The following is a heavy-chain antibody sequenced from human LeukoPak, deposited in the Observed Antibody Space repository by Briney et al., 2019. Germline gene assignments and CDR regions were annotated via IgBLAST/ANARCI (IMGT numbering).Heavy chain of an antibody. J-gene: IGHJ5*02. CDR1: GDSISTTGYF. Sequence: SETLSLTCSVSGDSISTTGYFWVWIRQSPGRDLEWIGSIFKSGNTFYNRSLKSRVTISVDTSKNEFSLNLTSVTASDTAVYYCAGTGIRNWFDPWGQGILVTVSS. CDR2: IFKSGNT. D-gene: IGHD1-14*01. CDR3: AGTGIRNWFDP. V-gene: IGHV4-39*01.